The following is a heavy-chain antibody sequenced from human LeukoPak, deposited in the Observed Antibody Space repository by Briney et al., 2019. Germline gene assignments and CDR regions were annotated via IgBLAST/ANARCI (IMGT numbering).Heavy chain of an antibody. D-gene: IGHD3-22*01. Sequence: GGSPRLSCAVSGFTFSNYWMHWVRQAPGKGLVWVSRINSDGINTSYADSVKGRFTVSRDNAKNTLNLQMNSLRAEDTAVYYCARDLGQYYDTSDNWFDPWGQGTLVTVSS. CDR1: GFTFSNYW. V-gene: IGHV3-74*01. J-gene: IGHJ5*02. CDR3: ARDLGQYYDTSDNWFDP. CDR2: INSDGINT.